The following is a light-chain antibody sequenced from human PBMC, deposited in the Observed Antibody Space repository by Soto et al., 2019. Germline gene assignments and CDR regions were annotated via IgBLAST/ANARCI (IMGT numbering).Light chain of an antibody. CDR1: QSVSRNY. J-gene: IGKJ2*01. Sequence: EIVLTQSPGTLSLSPGERATLSCRASQSVSRNYLAWYQQKPGQAPRLLIYGASSRATGIPDRFSGSGSGTDFTLTISILEPEDFAVYYCQQYAYSPRTFGRGTKLEIK. CDR2: GAS. CDR3: QQYAYSPRT. V-gene: IGKV3-20*01.